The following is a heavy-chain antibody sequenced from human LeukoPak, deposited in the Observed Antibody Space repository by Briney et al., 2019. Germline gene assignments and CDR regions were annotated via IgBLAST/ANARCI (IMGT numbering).Heavy chain of an antibody. CDR1: GFTFDDYG. V-gene: IGHV3-20*04. CDR3: AKASIAAAGTYYYYGMDV. Sequence: PGGSLRLSCAASGFTFDDYGMSWVRQAPGKGLEWVSGINWNGGSTGYADSVKGRFTISRDNAKNSLYLQMNSLRAEDTALYYCAKASIAAAGTYYYYGMDVWGQGTTVTVSS. J-gene: IGHJ6*02. CDR2: INWNGGST. D-gene: IGHD6-13*01.